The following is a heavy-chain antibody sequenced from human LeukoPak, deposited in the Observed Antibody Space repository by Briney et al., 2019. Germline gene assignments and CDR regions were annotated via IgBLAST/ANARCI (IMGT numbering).Heavy chain of an antibody. J-gene: IGHJ4*02. CDR1: GFTFSSYG. Sequence: GGSLRLPCAASGFTFSSYGMHWVRQAPGKGLEWVAFIRYVGGETYYADSVKGRFTISRDNSKNTLYLQMNSLRVEDTATYYCAKVLTSGYYYGSFDFWGQGTLVTVSS. V-gene: IGHV3-30*02. D-gene: IGHD3-22*01. CDR2: IRYVGGET. CDR3: AKVLTSGYYYGSFDF.